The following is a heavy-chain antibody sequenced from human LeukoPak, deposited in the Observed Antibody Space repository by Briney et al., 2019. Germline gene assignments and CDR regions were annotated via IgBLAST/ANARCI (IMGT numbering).Heavy chain of an antibody. J-gene: IGHJ4*02. D-gene: IGHD4-17*01. CDR2: ISGNGDNT. CDR1: CYTYTTYG. CDR3: ARVHGYYIGLYYFDY. V-gene: IGHV1-18*01. Sequence: GASVKVSCKASCYTYTTYGISWVRQAPGQGLEWMGWISGNGDNTKYVQEFQGRVTMTTDTSTSTAYMDLRSLRSDDTAIYYCARVHGYYIGLYYFDYWGQGTLVTVSS.